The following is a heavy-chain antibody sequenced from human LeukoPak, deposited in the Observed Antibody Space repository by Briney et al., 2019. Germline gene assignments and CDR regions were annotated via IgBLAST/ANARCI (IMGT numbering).Heavy chain of an antibody. J-gene: IGHJ3*02. Sequence: GGSLRLSCAASGFTFSSYWMSWVRQAPGKGLEWVANIKQDGSEKYYADSVKGRFTISRDNAKNSLYLQMNSLRAEDTAVYYCARVSYSSGRRNAFDIWGQGTMVTVSS. CDR1: GFTFSSYW. D-gene: IGHD6-19*01. CDR2: IKQDGSEK. CDR3: ARVSYSSGRRNAFDI. V-gene: IGHV3-7*01.